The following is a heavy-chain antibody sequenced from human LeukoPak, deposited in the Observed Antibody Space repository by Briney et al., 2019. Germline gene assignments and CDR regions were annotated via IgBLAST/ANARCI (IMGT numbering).Heavy chain of an antibody. Sequence: GGSLRLSCAASGFTFAPYIVSWVRQAAGKGLEWVSAISAGGTATYYADSVKGRFTISRDDSNNMLYLQMNSLRDEDTATYFCAKGGYIGYNGLFDIWGQGTTVTVSS. J-gene: IGHJ3*02. CDR1: GFTFAPYI. CDR3: AKGGYIGYNGLFDI. CDR2: ISAGGTAT. V-gene: IGHV3-23*01. D-gene: IGHD5-12*01.